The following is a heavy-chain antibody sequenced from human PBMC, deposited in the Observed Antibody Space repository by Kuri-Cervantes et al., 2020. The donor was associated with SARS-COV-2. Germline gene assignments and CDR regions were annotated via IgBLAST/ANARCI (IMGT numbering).Heavy chain of an antibody. J-gene: IGHJ3*02. Sequence: GSLRLSCTVSGGSISSDDSYWGWIRQPPGKGLEWIGSIYYSGSTYYNPSLKSRVTISVDTSKNQFSLKLSSVTAADTAVYYCARRGALSAFDIWGQGTMVTVSS. CDR1: GGSISSDDSY. CDR3: ARRGALSAFDI. D-gene: IGHD2/OR15-2a*01. V-gene: IGHV4-39*01. CDR2: IYYSGST.